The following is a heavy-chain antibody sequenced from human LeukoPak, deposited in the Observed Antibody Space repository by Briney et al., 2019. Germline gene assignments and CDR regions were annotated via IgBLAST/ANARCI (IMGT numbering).Heavy chain of an antibody. V-gene: IGHV4-34*01. CDR3: AGAETYYYDSGWFDP. D-gene: IGHD3-22*01. J-gene: IGHJ5*02. Sequence: PETLSLTCAVYGGSFSGYYWSWIRQPPGKGLEWIGEINHSGSTNYNPSLKSRVTISVDTSKNQFSLKLSSVTAADTAVYYCAGAETYYYDSGWFDPWGQGTLVTVSS. CDR1: GGSFSGYY. CDR2: INHSGST.